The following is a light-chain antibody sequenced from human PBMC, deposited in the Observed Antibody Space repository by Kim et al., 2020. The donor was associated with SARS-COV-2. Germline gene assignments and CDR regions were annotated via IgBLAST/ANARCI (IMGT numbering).Light chain of an antibody. V-gene: IGKV3-20*01. Sequence: EIVLTQSPGTLSLSPGERATLSCRASQSVDSGFLAWYQQVPGQAPILLIYDASTTATGIPDRFSGSGSGTDFTLPISRLEPEDFAVYYCQHFGVSSYTFGRGTRLEI. CDR1: QSVDSGF. CDR3: QHFGVSSYT. CDR2: DAS. J-gene: IGKJ2*01.